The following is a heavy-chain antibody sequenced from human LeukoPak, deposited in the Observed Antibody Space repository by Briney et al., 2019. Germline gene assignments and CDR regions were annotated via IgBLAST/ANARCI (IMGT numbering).Heavy chain of an antibody. D-gene: IGHD1-26*01. V-gene: IGHV4-59*08. CDR1: GGSISTYY. CDR3: ARSEWELNFDY. CDR2: IYYSGST. Sequence: SQTLSLTCTVSGGSISTYYWNWTRQSPGKGLEWIGNIYYSGSTNYNPSLKSRVTISVDTSKNQFSLKLSSVSAADTAVYYCARSEWELNFDYWGQGTLVTVSS. J-gene: IGHJ4*02.